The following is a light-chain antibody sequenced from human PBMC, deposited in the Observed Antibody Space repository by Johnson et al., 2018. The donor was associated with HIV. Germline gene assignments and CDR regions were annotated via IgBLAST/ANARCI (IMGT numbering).Light chain of an antibody. CDR2: ENN. Sequence: QSVLTQPPSVSAAPGQKVTISCSGSSSNIGNNYVSWYQQLPGTAPKLLIYENNKRPSGIPDRFSGSKSGTSATLGITGLQTGDEAEFYCGTWDSSLSAVFGTGTKVTLL. V-gene: IGLV1-51*02. J-gene: IGLJ1*01. CDR1: SSNIGNNY. CDR3: GTWDSSLSAV.